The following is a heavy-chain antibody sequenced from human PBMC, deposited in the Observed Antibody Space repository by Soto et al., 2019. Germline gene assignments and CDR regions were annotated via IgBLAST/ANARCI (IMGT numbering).Heavy chain of an antibody. D-gene: IGHD5-12*01. Sequence: QVQLQQWGAGLLKPSKTLSLTCTVNGGSLTGYYWSWIRQPPGEGLEWIGEVKDGGSTNYSPSLRGRVSISADTCKNHVPLRLNSVTAADTAVYFCARGQEGIVATHWDQGALVTVSS. J-gene: IGHJ4*02. V-gene: IGHV4-34*01. CDR1: GGSLTGYY. CDR2: VKDGGST. CDR3: ARGQEGIVATH.